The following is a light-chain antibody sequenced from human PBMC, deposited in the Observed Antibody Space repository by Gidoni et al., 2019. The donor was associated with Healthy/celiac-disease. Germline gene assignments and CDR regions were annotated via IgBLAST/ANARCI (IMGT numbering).Light chain of an antibody. CDR1: QRVSSSY. Sequence: EILLTQSPGPLSLSPGERATLSCRASQRVSSSYLAWYQQKPGQAPRLLIYGASSRATGIPDRFSGSGSGTDFTLTISRLEPEDFAVYYCQQYGSSPVTFGQGTKVEIK. CDR2: GAS. V-gene: IGKV3-20*01. J-gene: IGKJ1*01. CDR3: QQYGSSPVT.